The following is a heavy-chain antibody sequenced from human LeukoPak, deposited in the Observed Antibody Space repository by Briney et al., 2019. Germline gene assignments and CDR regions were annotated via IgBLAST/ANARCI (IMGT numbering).Heavy chain of an antibody. V-gene: IGHV4-59*01. CDR3: ARAEAVAGTHPFDY. D-gene: IGHD6-19*01. J-gene: IGHJ4*02. Sequence: SETLSLTCTVSGGSISSYYWSWIRQPPGKGLEWIGYIYYSGCTNYNPSLKSRVTISVDTSKNQFSLKLSSVTAADTAVCYCARAEAVAGTHPFDYWGQGTLVTVSS. CDR1: GGSISSYY. CDR2: IYYSGCT.